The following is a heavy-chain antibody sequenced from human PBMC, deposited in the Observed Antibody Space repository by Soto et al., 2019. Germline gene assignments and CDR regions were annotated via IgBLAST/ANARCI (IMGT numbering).Heavy chain of an antibody. CDR1: GGSVSSGNFY. CDR3: ARTLIYGGRTFDY. V-gene: IGHV4-61*01. J-gene: IGHJ4*02. Sequence: SETLSLTCTVSGGSVSSGNFYWSWIRQPPGKALEWIGYVYYSGGTIYNPSLKSRVTISVDTSKNQFSLKVTSVTAADTAVYYCARTLIYGGRTFDYWGQGIPVTVSS. D-gene: IGHD4-17*01. CDR2: VYYSGGT.